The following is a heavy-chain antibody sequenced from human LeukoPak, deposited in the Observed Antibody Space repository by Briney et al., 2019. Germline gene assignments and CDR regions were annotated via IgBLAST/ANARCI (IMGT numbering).Heavy chain of an antibody. D-gene: IGHD5-24*01. J-gene: IGHJ4*02. CDR1: GYTFTSYY. Sequence: ASVKLSCKATGYTFTSYYMHWVRQAPGQGLEWMGIINPSGGSTSYAQKFQGRVTMTRDTSTSTVYMELSSLRSEDTAVYYCARVDNSATPLQWHFDYWGQGTLVTVSS. CDR2: INPSGGST. CDR3: ARVDNSATPLQWHFDY. V-gene: IGHV1-46*01.